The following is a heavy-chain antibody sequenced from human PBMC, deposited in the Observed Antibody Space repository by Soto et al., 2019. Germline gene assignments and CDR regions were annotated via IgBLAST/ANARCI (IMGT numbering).Heavy chain of an antibody. CDR2: ISGSGGNI. J-gene: IGHJ4*02. Sequence: PRGSLRLSCAASVFTFSRYAMGWVRQAPGKGLEWVSVISGSGGNIHYADSVKGRFTISRDNSKNTLYLQMNSLRVEDTAVYNCATQDFRGTTGTTWGQGTLVTVSS. V-gene: IGHV3-23*01. CDR3: ATQDFRGTTGTT. CDR1: VFTFSRYA. D-gene: IGHD1-1*01.